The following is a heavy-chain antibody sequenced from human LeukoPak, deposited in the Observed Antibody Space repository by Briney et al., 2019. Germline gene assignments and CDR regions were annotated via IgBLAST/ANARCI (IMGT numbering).Heavy chain of an antibody. D-gene: IGHD6-6*01. J-gene: IGHJ3*02. Sequence: GVLRLSCAASGFTFSSYSMNWVRQAPGKGLEWVSSISSSSYIYYADSVKGRFTISRDNAKNSLYLQMNSLRAEDTAVYYCARDLGPHSSSPNSGAFDIWGQGTMVTVSS. V-gene: IGHV3-21*01. CDR3: ARDLGPHSSSPNSGAFDI. CDR2: ISSSSYI. CDR1: GFTFSSYS.